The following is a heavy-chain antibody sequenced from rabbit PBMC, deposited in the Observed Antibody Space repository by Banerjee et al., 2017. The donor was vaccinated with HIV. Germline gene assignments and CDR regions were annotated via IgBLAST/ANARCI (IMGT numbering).Heavy chain of an antibody. CDR2: IYTGSGST. J-gene: IGHJ4*01. V-gene: IGHV1S45*01. CDR1: GFSFSSSYY. D-gene: IGHD6-1*01. CDR3: ARDYINGYSDYVFNL. Sequence: QEQLVESGGGLVQPEGSLTLTCKASGFSFSSSYYMCWVRQAPGKGLEWIGCIYTGSGSTYYASWAKGRFTISKTSSTTVTLQMTSLTAADTATYFCARDYINGYSDYVFNLWGPGTLVTVS.